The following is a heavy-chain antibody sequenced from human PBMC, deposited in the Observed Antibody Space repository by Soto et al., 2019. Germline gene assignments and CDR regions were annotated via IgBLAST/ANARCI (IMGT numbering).Heavy chain of an antibody. Sequence: ESGGGVVQPGRSLRLSCEGSGFTSSSYVMHWGRQAPGKGLEWVALISFDGSKKNYADSVKGRFTISRDNSKNMMYLQMNSLRPEDTAVYYCARGVFYYDGSSGYSPDYWGQGTLVTVSS. V-gene: IGHV3-30-3*01. CDR3: ARGVFYYDGSSGYSPDY. D-gene: IGHD3-22*01. CDR1: GFTSSSYV. CDR2: ISFDGSKK. J-gene: IGHJ4*02.